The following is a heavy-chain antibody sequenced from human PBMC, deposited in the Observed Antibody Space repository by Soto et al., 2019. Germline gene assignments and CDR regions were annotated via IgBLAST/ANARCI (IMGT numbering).Heavy chain of an antibody. CDR1: GGSFSGYY. CDR3: ARARGAARPPPARWCDP. CDR2: INHSGRT. V-gene: IGHV4-34*01. J-gene: IGHJ5*02. D-gene: IGHD6-6*01. Sequence: QVQLQQWGAGLLKPSETLSLTCAVYGGSFSGYYWSWIRQPPGKGLEWIGEINHSGRTNYNPSLKGRCTISVDTSKNQFSLKLSSVTAADTAVYYCARARGAARPPPARWCDPWGQGTLVTVSS.